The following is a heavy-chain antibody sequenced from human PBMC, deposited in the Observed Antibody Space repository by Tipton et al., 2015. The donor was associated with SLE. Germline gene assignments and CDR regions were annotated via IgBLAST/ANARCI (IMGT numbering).Heavy chain of an antibody. D-gene: IGHD1-26*01. J-gene: IGHJ4*02. V-gene: IGHV3-30*02. Sequence: SGFIFTSYGMHWVRQAPGKGLEWVGLIRYDGSNKFYSDSVKGRFTISRDNSRNTLYLQMNSLRVEDTAVYYCAKGRYGGTLIDFWGQGALVTVSS. CDR3: AKGRYGGTLIDF. CDR1: GFIFTSYG. CDR2: IRYDGSNK.